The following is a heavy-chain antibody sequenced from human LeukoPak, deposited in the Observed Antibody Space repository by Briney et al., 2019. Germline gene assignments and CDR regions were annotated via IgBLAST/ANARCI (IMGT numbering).Heavy chain of an antibody. D-gene: IGHD2-15*01. V-gene: IGHV3-20*01. CDR3: ARVGQCSY. J-gene: IGHJ4*02. CDR2: INWNGGST. CDR1: GFTFDDYG. Sequence: GGSLRLSCAASGFTFDDYGMRWVRHAPGKGLEWVSGINWNGGSTGYADSVKGRFTISRDNAKNSLYLQMNSLKAEGTAVYDCARVGQCSYWGQGTLVTVSS.